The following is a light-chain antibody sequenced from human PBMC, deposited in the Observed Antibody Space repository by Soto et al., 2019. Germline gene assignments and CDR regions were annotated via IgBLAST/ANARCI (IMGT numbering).Light chain of an antibody. CDR2: LGS. CDR3: MQALQTPYT. CDR1: QSLLHSNGYIY. Sequence: DIVMTQSPLSLPVTPGEPASISCSSSQSLLHSNGYIYLDWYLQKPGQSPQLLLFLGSNRAAWVTNRFSGRGSGTEFTLNIGRVEAEEYGVYYCMQALQTPYTFGEGTQL. V-gene: IGKV2-28*01. J-gene: IGKJ2*01.